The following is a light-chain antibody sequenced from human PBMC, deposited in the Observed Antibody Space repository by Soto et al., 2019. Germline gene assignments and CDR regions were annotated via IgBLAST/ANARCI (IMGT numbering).Light chain of an antibody. Sequence: EIVMTQSPATLPVSPGERATLSCRASQSVRTNLAWYQQKPGLAPRLLISGASSRATTIPDRFTGRGSGTDFTLTINRLEPEDFAVYYCQQYAGSPETFGQGTKVDIK. J-gene: IGKJ1*01. V-gene: IGKV3-20*01. CDR1: QSVRTN. CDR3: QQYAGSPET. CDR2: GAS.